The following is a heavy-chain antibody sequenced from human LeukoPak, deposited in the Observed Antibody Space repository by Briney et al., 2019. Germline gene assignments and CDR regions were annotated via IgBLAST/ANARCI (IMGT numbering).Heavy chain of an antibody. CDR2: INWNGGST. V-gene: IGHV3-20*01. D-gene: IGHD6-13*01. J-gene: IGHJ4*02. CDR3: ARVYGSSWYDY. Sequence: GGSLRPSCAASGFTLDDYGMSWVRQAPGKGLEWVSGINWNGGSTGYADSVKGRFTISRDNAKNSLYLQMNSLRAEDTALYHCARVYGSSWYDYWGQGTLVTVSS. CDR1: GFTLDDYG.